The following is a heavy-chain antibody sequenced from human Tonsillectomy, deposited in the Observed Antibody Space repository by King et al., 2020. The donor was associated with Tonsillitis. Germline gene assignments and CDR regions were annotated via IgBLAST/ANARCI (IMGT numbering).Heavy chain of an antibody. D-gene: IGHD3/OR15-3a*01. CDR1: YGSISSGDYY. J-gene: IGHJ3*02. Sequence: LQLQESGPGLVKPSEILSLICTVSYGSISSGDYYWGWIRQPPGKGLEWVGSTDYSGKTVYNPSLKSRVIISVDTSTNQFSLKLTSVTAADTAIYYCARHADKGLAIWAFDIWGQGTMVTVSS. V-gene: IGHV4-39*07. CDR3: ARHADKGLAIWAFDI. CDR2: TDYSGKT.